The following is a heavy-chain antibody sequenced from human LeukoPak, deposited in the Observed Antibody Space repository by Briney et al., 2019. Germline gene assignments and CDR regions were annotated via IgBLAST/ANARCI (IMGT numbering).Heavy chain of an antibody. CDR3: ARELYGSGSYFYYYYGMDV. J-gene: IGHJ6*02. V-gene: IGHV3-21*01. Sequence: GGSLRLSCAVSGFSLYTYSMNWVRQAPGKGLEWVSSITSTSTYIYYADSVKGRFTISRDNAKNSLYLQMNSLRAEDTAVYYCARELYGSGSYFYYYYGMDVWGQGTTVTVSS. D-gene: IGHD3-10*01. CDR1: GFSLYTYS. CDR2: ITSTSTYI.